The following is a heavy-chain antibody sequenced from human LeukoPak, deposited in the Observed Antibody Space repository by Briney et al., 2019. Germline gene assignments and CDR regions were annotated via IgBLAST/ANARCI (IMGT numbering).Heavy chain of an antibody. V-gene: IGHV3-15*01. CDR3: TTWSSQFDY. D-gene: IGHD6-6*01. CDR2: IQSKTDGGTT. Sequence: GGSLRLSCAASGFTFSDTWMTWVRQAPGKGLECVGFIQSKTDGGTTDSATPVKGRFTVSRDDSKNTLYLQMNSLKTEDTAVYYCTTWSSQFDYWGQGTLVTVSS. CDR1: GFTFSDTW. J-gene: IGHJ4*02.